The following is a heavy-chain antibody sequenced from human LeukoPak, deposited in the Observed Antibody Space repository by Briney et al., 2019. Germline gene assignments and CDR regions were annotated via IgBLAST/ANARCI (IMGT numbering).Heavy chain of an antibody. J-gene: IGHJ4*02. CDR1: GFTFSSYS. Sequence: GGSLRLSCAASGFTFSSYSMNWVRQAPGKGLEWVSYISSSSSTIYYADSVKGRFTISRDNAKNSLYLQMNSLRDEDTAVYCCATCITGSTGNFDYWGQGTLVTVSS. CDR3: ATCITGSTGNFDY. CDR2: ISSSSSTI. V-gene: IGHV3-48*02. D-gene: IGHD1-7*01.